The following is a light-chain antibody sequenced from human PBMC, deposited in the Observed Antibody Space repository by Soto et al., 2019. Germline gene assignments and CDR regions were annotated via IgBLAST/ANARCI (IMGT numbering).Light chain of an antibody. Sequence: IVFTHSPGTLSLSPGERATLSCRASQPITSRYLAWYQHQPGQAPRLLIYRTFARAPGIPDRFSGGGSGTDFTLTISRLEREDFAVYYCQQYDTSPPTFGQGTRLEIK. CDR1: QPITSRY. J-gene: IGKJ5*01. V-gene: IGKV3-20*01. CDR3: QQYDTSPPT. CDR2: RTF.